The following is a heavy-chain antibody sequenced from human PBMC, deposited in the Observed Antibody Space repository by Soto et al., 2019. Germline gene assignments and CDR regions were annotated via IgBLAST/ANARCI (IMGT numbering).Heavy chain of an antibody. V-gene: IGHV3-23*01. CDR2: ISGSGGRT. J-gene: IGHJ3*02. CDR3: AKDQVVGIDAFDI. CDR1: GFTFSSYA. D-gene: IGHD2-21*01. Sequence: GGSLRLSCAASGFTFSSYAMSWVRQAPGKGLEWVSAISGSGGRTYYADSVKGRFTISRDNSKNTLYLQMNSLRAEDTAVYYCAKDQVVGIDAFDIWGQGTMVTVSS.